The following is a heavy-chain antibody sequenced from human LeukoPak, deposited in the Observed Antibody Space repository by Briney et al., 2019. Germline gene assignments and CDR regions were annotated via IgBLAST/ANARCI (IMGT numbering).Heavy chain of an antibody. CDR2: INAGNGNT. Sequence: GASVKVSGKAFGNTLPSYAMLWVGRAPGQRLEWMGWINAGNGNTKYSQKFQGRVTITRDTSASTAYMELSSLRSEGTAVYYCARDASGNYYYYGMDVWGQGTTVTVSS. CDR3: ARDASGNYYYYGMDV. V-gene: IGHV1-3*01. CDR1: GNTLPSYA. D-gene: IGHD1-26*01. J-gene: IGHJ6*02.